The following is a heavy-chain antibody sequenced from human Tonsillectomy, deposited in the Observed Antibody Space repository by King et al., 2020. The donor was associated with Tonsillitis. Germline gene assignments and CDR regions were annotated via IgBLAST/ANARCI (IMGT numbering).Heavy chain of an antibody. CDR1: GSTFSSYA. CDR2: ISGSGGSP. D-gene: IGHD3-10*01. V-gene: IGHV3-23*04. CDR3: SKPGAHYYHYYYMDV. J-gene: IGHJ6*03. Sequence: VQLVESGGGLVQPGGSLRLSCAASGSTFSSYAMSWVRQAPGKGLEWVSAISGSGGSPYYADSVKGRFTISRDNSKNTLYLQMNSLRAEDTAVYYCSKPGAHYYHYYYMDVWGKGTPVTVSS.